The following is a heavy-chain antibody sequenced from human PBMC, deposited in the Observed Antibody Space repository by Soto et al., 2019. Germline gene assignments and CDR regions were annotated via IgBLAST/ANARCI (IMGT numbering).Heavy chain of an antibody. J-gene: IGHJ6*02. CDR2: IYYSGST. CDR3: ARESSSYYGMDV. Sequence: PSETLSLTCTVSGGSISSGGYYWGWILQHPGKGLEWIGYIYYSGSTYYNPSLKSRVTISVDTSKNQFSLKLSSVTAADTAVYYCARESSSYYGMDVWGQGTTVTVSS. V-gene: IGHV4-31*03. CDR1: GGSISSGGYY.